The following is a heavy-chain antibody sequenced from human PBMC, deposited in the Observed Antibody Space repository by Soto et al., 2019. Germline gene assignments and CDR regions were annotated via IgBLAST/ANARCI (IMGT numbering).Heavy chain of an antibody. CDR3: ARDGGTAMVLDP. J-gene: IGHJ5*02. CDR2: IYHSGST. Sequence: QVQLQESGPGLVKPSQTLSLTCIVSGGSISSNGYYWNWIRQHPGKGLEWIGYIYHSGSTYYNPSLKSRATISLDTSKNRFSLNLSSVTVADTAMYYCARDGGTAMVLDPRGQGILVTVSS. D-gene: IGHD5-18*01. CDR1: GGSISSNGYY. V-gene: IGHV4-31*03.